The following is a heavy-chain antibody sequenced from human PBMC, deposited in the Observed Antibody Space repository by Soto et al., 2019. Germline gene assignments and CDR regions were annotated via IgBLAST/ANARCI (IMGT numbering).Heavy chain of an antibody. V-gene: IGHV4-30-4*01. CDR1: GGSISSGDYY. Sequence: QVQLQESGPGLVKPSQTLSLTCTVSGGSISSGDYYWSWIRQPPGKGREWIGYIYYSGSTYYNPAHKRRVTISVDTSKNQCSLKLSSVTAADTAVYCCARVGTVTTYIDYWGQGTLVTVSS. CDR3: ARVGTVTTYIDY. CDR2: IYYSGST. J-gene: IGHJ4*02. D-gene: IGHD4-17*01.